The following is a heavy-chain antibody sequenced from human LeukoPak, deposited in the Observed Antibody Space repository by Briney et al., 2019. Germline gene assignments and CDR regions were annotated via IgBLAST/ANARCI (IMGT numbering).Heavy chain of an antibody. CDR1: GYTFTSYG. V-gene: IGHV1-18*01. Sequence: ASVKVSCKASGYTFTSYGISWVRQAPGQGLEWMGWISAYNGNTNYAQKLQGRVTMTTDTSTSTAYMELRSLRSDDTAVYYCARAGYYGSGSRSYYYYYYMDVWGKGTMVTISS. CDR3: ARAGYYGSGSRSYYYYYYMDV. D-gene: IGHD3-10*01. J-gene: IGHJ6*03. CDR2: ISAYNGNT.